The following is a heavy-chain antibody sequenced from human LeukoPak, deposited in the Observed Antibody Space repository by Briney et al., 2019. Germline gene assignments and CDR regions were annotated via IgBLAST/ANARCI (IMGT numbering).Heavy chain of an antibody. CDR1: GDTFSDYT. Sequence: ASVKVSCRTSGDTFSDYTVNWVRQGPGQGLEWMGRIIPILGIATYAQKFQDRVTITADRSTSTVYMELSSLRSEDTAVYYCARGRYYGSGSKNWFDSWGQGTPVTVSS. CDR3: ARGRYYGSGSKNWFDS. CDR2: IIPILGIA. D-gene: IGHD3-10*01. J-gene: IGHJ5*01. V-gene: IGHV1-69*02.